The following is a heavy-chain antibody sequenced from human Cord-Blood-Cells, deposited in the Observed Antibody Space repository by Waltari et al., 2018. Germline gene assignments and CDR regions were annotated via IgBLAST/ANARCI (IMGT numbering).Heavy chain of an antibody. CDR3: ARAKGFSSSSFNWFDP. Sequence: QVQLQESGPGLVKPSETLSLTCAVSGSSISSGYYRGWIRPPPGKGLEWMWSIYHSGSTYYNPSLKSRVTISVDTSKNQFSLKLSSVTAADTAVYYCARAKGFSSSSFNWFDPWGQGTLVTVSS. V-gene: IGHV4-38-2*01. CDR1: GSSISSGYY. D-gene: IGHD6-6*01. J-gene: IGHJ5*02. CDR2: IYHSGST.